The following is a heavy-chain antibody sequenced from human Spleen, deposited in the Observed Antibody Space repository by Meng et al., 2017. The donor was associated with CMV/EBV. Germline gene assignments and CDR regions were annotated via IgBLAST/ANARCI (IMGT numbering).Heavy chain of an antibody. V-gene: IGHV1-69*05. D-gene: IGHD4/OR15-4a*01. CDR2: IMPIFGAP. Sequence: SVKVSCKASGGTFSSDAINWVRQAPGQGLEWMGSIMPIFGAPNYSQKFQGRVTITTDESRSTAYMELSSLRSEDTAVYYCARENGDYGGTQGAFDIWGQGTLVTVSS. J-gene: IGHJ3*02. CDR1: GGTFSSDA. CDR3: ARENGDYGGTQGAFDI.